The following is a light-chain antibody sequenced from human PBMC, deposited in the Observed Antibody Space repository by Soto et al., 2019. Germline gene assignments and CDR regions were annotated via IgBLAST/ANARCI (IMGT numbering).Light chain of an antibody. Sequence: DIPMTQSPSSLSASVGDRVTITCRASQSISSYLNWYQQKPGKAPKLLIYAASSLQSGVPSRFSGSGSGTDLTLTISSLQPEDFATYYCQQSYSTRVTFGGGTKVEIK. CDR1: QSISSY. CDR3: QQSYSTRVT. CDR2: AAS. V-gene: IGKV1-39*01. J-gene: IGKJ4*01.